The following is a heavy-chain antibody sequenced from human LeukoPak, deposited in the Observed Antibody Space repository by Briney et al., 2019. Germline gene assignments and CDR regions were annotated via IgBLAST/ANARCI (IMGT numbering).Heavy chain of an antibody. CDR3: ARQGSPSYNCYGLDA. Sequence: SETLSLTCTVSGGSVSSSCYSWGWIRQPPGKGLEWIGSIYYSGSTYYNPSLKSRVTISVDTSNNQFSLKLSSVTAADTAVYYCARQGSPSYNCYGLDAWGQGTTVTVSS. V-gene: IGHV4-39*01. CDR1: GGSVSSSCYS. CDR2: IYYSGST. J-gene: IGHJ6*02.